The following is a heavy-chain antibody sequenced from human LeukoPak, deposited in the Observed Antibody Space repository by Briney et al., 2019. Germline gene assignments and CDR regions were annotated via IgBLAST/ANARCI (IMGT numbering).Heavy chain of an antibody. V-gene: IGHV3-48*04. D-gene: IGHD6-13*01. CDR2: ISANSRIT. Sequence: GGSLRLSCAASGFTFSSYNMNWVRQAPRKGLEWVSYISANSRITYFADSVKGRFTISRDNAKNSLYLQMNSPRAEDTAVYYCARGLGIAAAGTFDYWGQGTLVTVSS. CDR3: ARGLGIAAAGTFDY. CDR1: GFTFSSYN. J-gene: IGHJ4*02.